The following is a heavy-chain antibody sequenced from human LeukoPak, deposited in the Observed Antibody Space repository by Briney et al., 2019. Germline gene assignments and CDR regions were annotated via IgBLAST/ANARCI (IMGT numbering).Heavy chain of an antibody. CDR3: ARGATYCGGDCSTPGY. CDR1: GFTFSSYS. J-gene: IGHJ4*02. V-gene: IGHV3-21*01. Sequence: GGSLRLSCAASGFTFSSYSMNWVRQAPGKGLEWVSPISSSSSYIYYADSVKGRFTISRDNAKNSLYLQMNSLRAEDTAVYYCARGATYCGGDCSTPGYWGQGTLVTVSS. D-gene: IGHD2-21*02. CDR2: ISSSSSYI.